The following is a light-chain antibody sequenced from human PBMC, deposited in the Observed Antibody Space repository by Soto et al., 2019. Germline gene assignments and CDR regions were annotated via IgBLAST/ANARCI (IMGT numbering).Light chain of an antibody. J-gene: IGLJ1*01. CDR2: SNN. Sequence: VLTQPPSASGTPGQRVTISSSGSSSNIGSNTVNWYQQLPGTAPKLLIYSNNQRPSGVPDRFSGSKSGTSASLAISGLQSEDEADYYCAAWDDSLNGYVFGTGTKVTVL. V-gene: IGLV1-44*01. CDR1: SSNIGSNT. CDR3: AAWDDSLNGYV.